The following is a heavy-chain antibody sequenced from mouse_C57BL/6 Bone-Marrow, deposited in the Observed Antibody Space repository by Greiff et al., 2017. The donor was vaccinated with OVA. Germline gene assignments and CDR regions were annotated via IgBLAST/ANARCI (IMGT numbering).Heavy chain of an antibody. CDR1: GFTFSDYY. CDR3: ARLYYSNFYYYAMDY. D-gene: IGHD2-5*01. V-gene: IGHV5-12*01. Sequence: EVQRVESGGGLVQPGGSLKLSCAASGFTFSDYYMYWVRQTPEKRLEWVAYISNGGGSTYYPDTVKGRVTISRDNAKNTLYLQMSRLKSEDTAMYYCARLYYSNFYYYAMDYWGQGTSVTVSS. CDR2: ISNGGGST. J-gene: IGHJ4*01.